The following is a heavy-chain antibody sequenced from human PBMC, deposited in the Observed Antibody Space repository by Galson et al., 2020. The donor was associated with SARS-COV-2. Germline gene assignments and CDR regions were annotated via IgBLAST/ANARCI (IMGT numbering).Heavy chain of an antibody. Sequence: GESLKISCAASGFAFSTYGMHWVRQAPGKGLEWVAVMSFDGSNVHYGDPVKGRFTISRDNSKNTLFLEMNNLKIGDTGVYYCANMGPTGHPPLDYWGQGTLGTVTP. CDR2: MSFDGSNV. J-gene: IGHJ4*02. D-gene: IGHD1-26*01. CDR1: GFAFSTYG. V-gene: IGHV3-30*18. CDR3: ANMGPTGHPPLDY.